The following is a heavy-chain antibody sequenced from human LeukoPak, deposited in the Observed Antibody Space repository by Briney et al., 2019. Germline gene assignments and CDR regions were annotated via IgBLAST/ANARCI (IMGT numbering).Heavy chain of an antibody. Sequence: SETLSLTCAVYGGSFSGYYWSWIRQPPGKGLEWIGEINHSGSTNYNPSHKSRVTISVDTSKNQFSLKLSSVTAADTAVYYCARVATYYYDSSGTSFDYWGQGTLVTVSS. CDR1: GGSFSGYY. CDR2: INHSGST. V-gene: IGHV4-34*01. CDR3: ARVATYYYDSSGTSFDY. J-gene: IGHJ4*02. D-gene: IGHD3-22*01.